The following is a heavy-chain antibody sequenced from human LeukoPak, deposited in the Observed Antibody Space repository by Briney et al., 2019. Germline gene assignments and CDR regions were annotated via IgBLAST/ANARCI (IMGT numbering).Heavy chain of an antibody. J-gene: IGHJ3*02. Sequence: SETLSLTCTVSGGSISSSSYYWGWIRQPPGKGLEWIGSIYYSGSTYYNPSLKSRVTISVDTSKNQFSLNLSSVTAADTAVYYCAREDYPRSGAFDIWGQGTMVTVSS. V-gene: IGHV4-39*07. D-gene: IGHD3-16*01. CDR2: IYYSGST. CDR3: AREDYPRSGAFDI. CDR1: GGSISSSSYY.